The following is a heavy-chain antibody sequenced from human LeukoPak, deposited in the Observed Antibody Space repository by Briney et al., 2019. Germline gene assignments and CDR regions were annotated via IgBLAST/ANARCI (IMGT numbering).Heavy chain of an antibody. V-gene: IGHV4-59*12. CDR2: VFHSGVT. CDR1: GDSITSYY. J-gene: IGHJ5*02. Sequence: SETLSLTCSVSGDSITSYYWSWIRQPPGRGREWIGYVFHSGVTNYNPSLKSRVTLSLDTSKNQFSLKLKSVTAADTAVYFCATRADWFDPWGQGNLVTVSS. CDR3: ATRADWFDP.